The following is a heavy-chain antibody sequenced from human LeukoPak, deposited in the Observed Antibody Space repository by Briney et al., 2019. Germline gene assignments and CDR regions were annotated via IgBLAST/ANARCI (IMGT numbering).Heavy chain of an antibody. V-gene: IGHV4-4*07. J-gene: IGHJ5*02. Sequence: SETLSLTCTVSGGSISSYYWSWIRQPAGKGLEWIGRIHTSGSTNYSPSLKSRVTMSVDTSKNQFSLKLSSVTAADTAVYYCARARSTMVRGENWFDPWGQGTLVTVSS. CDR2: IHTSGST. CDR3: ARARSTMVRGENWFDP. D-gene: IGHD3-10*01. CDR1: GGSISSYY.